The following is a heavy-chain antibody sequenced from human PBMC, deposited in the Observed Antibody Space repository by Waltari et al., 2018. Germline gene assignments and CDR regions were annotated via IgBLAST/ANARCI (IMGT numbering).Heavy chain of an antibody. Sequence: EVQLVESGGGLVQPGGSLRLSCAASGFSFSSYEMNWVRQTPGKGCEWVSKISSRGTTIYYADSVKGRFTISRDNAKNSLYLQMNSLRAADTAVYYCARDNWNYGEGYHYGMDVWGQGTTVTVSS. CDR2: ISSRGTTI. J-gene: IGHJ6*02. V-gene: IGHV3-48*03. CDR1: GFSFSSYE. CDR3: ARDNWNYGEGYHYGMDV. D-gene: IGHD1-7*01.